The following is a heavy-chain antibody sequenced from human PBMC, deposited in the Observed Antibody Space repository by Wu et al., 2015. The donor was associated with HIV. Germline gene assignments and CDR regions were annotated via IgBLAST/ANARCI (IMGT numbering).Heavy chain of an antibody. J-gene: IGHJ4*02. D-gene: IGHD2-2*01. CDR1: GDSFTTST. Sequence: QVHLVQSGAEVKKPRSSVKVSCKASGDSFTTSTFTWVRQTPGQGLRWMGGIIPIFGKPHYSWRFQGKVTITADESTNTVYMELRSLKSEDTAIYYCATGEEESAALEYWGQGTLVTVSS. CDR3: ATGEEESAALEY. V-gene: IGHV1-69*12. CDR2: IIPIFGKP.